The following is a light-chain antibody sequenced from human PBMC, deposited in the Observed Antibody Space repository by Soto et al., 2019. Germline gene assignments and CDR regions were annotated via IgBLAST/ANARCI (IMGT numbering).Light chain of an antibody. Sequence: QPVLTQSSSASASLGSSVKLTCTLSSGHSSYIIAWHHQQPGKAPRYLMKLEGSGSYNKGSGVPDRFSGSSSGADRYLTISNLQFEDEANYYCETWDSNTRVFGGGTNLTVL. J-gene: IGLJ2*01. V-gene: IGLV4-60*02. CDR1: SGHSSYI. CDR3: ETWDSNTRV. CDR2: LEGSGSY.